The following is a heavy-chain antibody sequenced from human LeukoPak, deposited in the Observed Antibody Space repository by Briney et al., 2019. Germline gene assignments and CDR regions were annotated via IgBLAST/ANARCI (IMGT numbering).Heavy chain of an antibody. V-gene: IGHV3-23*01. D-gene: IGHD3-10*01. J-gene: IGHJ3*02. CDR1: GFTFKNYI. Sequence: GGSLRLSCVASGFTFKNYIMTWVRQAPGQGLSWVSSISGSGTIVYYADSVKGRFTISRDNSKNTLYLQMNSLRAEDTAVYYCAKGLRGLLDAFDIWGQGTMVTVSS. CDR3: AKGLRGLLDAFDI. CDR2: ISGSGTIV.